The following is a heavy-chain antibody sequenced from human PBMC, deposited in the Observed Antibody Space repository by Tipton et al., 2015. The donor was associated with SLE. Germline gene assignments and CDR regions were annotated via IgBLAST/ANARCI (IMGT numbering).Heavy chain of an antibody. CDR2: IYYSGST. V-gene: IGHV4-39*01. D-gene: IGHD6-13*01. Sequence: LRLSCTVSGGSISSSSYYWGWIRQPPGKEPEWIGSIYYSGSTYYNPSLKSRVSISVDTSKNQLSLKLIPGPAADTAVYYCASQGIMASAGLGYWCQGTLVTVSS. CDR3: ASQGIMASAGLGY. CDR1: GGSISSSSYY. J-gene: IGHJ4*02.